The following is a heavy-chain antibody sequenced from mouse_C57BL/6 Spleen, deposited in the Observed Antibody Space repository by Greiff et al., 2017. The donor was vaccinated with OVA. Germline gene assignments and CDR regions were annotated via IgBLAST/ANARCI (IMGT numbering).Heavy chain of an antibody. V-gene: IGHV1-22*01. J-gene: IGHJ3*01. D-gene: IGHD2-5*01. CDR1: GYTFTDYN. CDR2: INPNNGGT. CDR3: ARRAYYSNYEGFAY. Sequence: VQLQQSGPELVKPGASVKMSCKASGYTFTDYNMHWVKQSHGKSLEWIGYINPNNGGTSYNQKFKGKATLTVNKSSSTAYMELRSLTSEDSAVYYCARRAYYSNYEGFAYWGQGTLVTVSA.